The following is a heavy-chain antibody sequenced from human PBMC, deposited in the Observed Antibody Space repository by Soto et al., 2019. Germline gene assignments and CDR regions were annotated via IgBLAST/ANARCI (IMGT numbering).Heavy chain of an antibody. D-gene: IGHD5-12*01. V-gene: IGHV1-69*01. Sequence: QVQLVQSGAEVKKPGSSVKVSCTASGGTFSSHAFSWVRQAPGQGLEWMGGTIPVFGTPNYAQRFQGRVTITADQSTSTYYMELRSLRSEDTAIYYCASFRDGYNYYFGYWGQGTLVTVSS. J-gene: IGHJ4*02. CDR2: TIPVFGTP. CDR3: ASFRDGYNYYFGY. CDR1: GGTFSSHA.